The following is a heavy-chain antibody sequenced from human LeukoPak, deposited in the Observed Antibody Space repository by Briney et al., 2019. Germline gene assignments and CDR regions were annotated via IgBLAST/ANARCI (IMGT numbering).Heavy chain of an antibody. CDR3: ARVSYSSSWYVDC. V-gene: IGHV3-74*01. D-gene: IGHD6-13*01. CDR1: GFTFSSYW. Sequence: GGSLRLSCAASGFTFSSYWMHWVRQSPGKGLVWVSRINNDGSITNYADSVKGRFTISRDNAKNTLHLQMNSLRAEDTAVYYCARVSYSSSWYVDCWGQGTLVTVSS. CDR2: INNDGSIT. J-gene: IGHJ4*02.